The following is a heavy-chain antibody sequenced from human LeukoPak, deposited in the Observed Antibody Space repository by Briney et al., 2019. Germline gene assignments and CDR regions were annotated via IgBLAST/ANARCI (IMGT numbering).Heavy chain of an antibody. CDR1: GFTFSSYA. CDR2: ISYDGSNK. V-gene: IGHV3-30*04. J-gene: IGHJ4*02. CDR3: ARGISYHHPFDY. D-gene: IGHD2-2*01. Sequence: PGGSLRLSCAASGFTFSSYAMHWVRQAPGKGLEWVAVISYDGSNKYYADSVKGRFTISRDNSKNTLYLQMNSLRAEDTAVYYCARGISYHHPFDYWGQGTLVTVSS.